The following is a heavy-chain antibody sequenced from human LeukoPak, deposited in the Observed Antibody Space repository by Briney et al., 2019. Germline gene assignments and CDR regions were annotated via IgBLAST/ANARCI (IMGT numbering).Heavy chain of an antibody. CDR2: IRSKANSYAT. J-gene: IGHJ4*02. CDR1: GFTFSGSA. CDR3: TRLREGSCYYCYFDY. V-gene: IGHV3-73*01. Sequence: GGSLRLSCAASGFTFSGSAMHWVRQAPGKGLEWVGRIRSKANSYATAYAASVKGRFTISRDDSKNTAYLQMNSLKTEDTAVYYCTRLREGSCYYCYFDYWGQGTLVTVSS. D-gene: IGHD2-15*01.